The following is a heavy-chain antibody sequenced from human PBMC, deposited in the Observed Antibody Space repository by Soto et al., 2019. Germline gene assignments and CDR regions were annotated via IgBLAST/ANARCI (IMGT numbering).Heavy chain of an antibody. Sequence: GGSLRLSCAASGFTFSSYAMSWVRQAPGKGLEWVSAISGSGGSTYYADSVKGLFTISRDNSKNTLYLQMNSLRAEDTAVYYCAKGPYYYDSSGYYFLDYWGQGTLVTVSS. CDR2: ISGSGGST. CDR1: GFTFSSYA. D-gene: IGHD3-22*01. J-gene: IGHJ4*02. CDR3: AKGPYYYDSSGYYFLDY. V-gene: IGHV3-23*01.